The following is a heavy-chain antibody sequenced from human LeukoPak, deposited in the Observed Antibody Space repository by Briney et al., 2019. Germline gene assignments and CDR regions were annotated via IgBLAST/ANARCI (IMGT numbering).Heavy chain of an antibody. J-gene: IGHJ3*02. Sequence: GGSLRLSCAASGFTVSSNYMSWVRQAPGKGLEWVAVISYDGSNKYYADSVKGRFTISRDNSKNTLYLQMNSLRAEDTAVYYCASIAAAGNSAFDIWGQGTMVTVSS. CDR1: GFTVSSNY. D-gene: IGHD6-13*01. CDR2: ISYDGSNK. V-gene: IGHV3-30-3*01. CDR3: ASIAAAGNSAFDI.